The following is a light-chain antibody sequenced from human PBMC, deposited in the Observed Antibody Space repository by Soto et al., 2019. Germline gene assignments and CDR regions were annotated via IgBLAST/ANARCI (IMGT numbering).Light chain of an antibody. CDR1: QRVSTSY. J-gene: IGKJ1*01. CDR2: AAS. Sequence: EIVLTQSPGTVSLSAGERATLSCRASQRVSTSYLAWYQQRPGQAPRLLIYAASNRATGIPDRFSGSGSGTDFTLTISSLEPEDSAVYYCQQYSSSPRTFGQGTKVEI. CDR3: QQYSSSPRT. V-gene: IGKV3-20*01.